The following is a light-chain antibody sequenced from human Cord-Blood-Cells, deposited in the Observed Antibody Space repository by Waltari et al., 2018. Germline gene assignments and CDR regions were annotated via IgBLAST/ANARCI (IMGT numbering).Light chain of an antibody. V-gene: IGKV1-39*01. J-gene: IGKJ5*01. Sequence: DIQMTQSPSSLSASVGDRVTITCRASQSISSYLNWYQQKPGKAPKHLIYAASSLQSGVPARFSGSGSGTDFTLTISSLQPEDFATDYCQQSYSTPITFGHGTRLEIK. CDR3: QQSYSTPIT. CDR2: AAS. CDR1: QSISSY.